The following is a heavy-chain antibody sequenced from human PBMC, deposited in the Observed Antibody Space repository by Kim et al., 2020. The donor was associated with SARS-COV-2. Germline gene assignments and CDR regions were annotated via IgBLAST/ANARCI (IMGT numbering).Heavy chain of an antibody. V-gene: IGHV3-48*03. Sequence: SVKGRVTISRDNAKNAQYLHMNSLRADDTALYYCARGILGILSGDNPFDLWGQGTMVIVSS. CDR3: ARGILGILSGDNPFDL. J-gene: IGHJ3*01. D-gene: IGHD2-8*01.